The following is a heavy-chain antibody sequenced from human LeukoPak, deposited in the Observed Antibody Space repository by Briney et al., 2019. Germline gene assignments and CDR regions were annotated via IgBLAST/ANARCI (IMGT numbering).Heavy chain of an antibody. V-gene: IGHV3-23*01. CDR2: ISGSGGST. CDR3: AKGGYWSGGSCGFQYYYYYGMDV. CDR1: GFTFSSYA. D-gene: IGHD2-15*01. Sequence: GGSLRLSCAASGFTFSSYAMSWVRQAPGKGLEWVSAISGSGGSTYYADSVKGRFTISRDNSKNTLYLQMNSLRAEDTAVYYCAKGGYWSGGSCGFQYYYYYGMDVWGKGTTVTVSS. J-gene: IGHJ6*04.